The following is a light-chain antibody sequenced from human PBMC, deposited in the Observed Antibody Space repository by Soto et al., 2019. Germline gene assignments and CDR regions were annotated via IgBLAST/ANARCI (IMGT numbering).Light chain of an antibody. Sequence: EIVLTQSPATLSLYPGERATLSCRASQSIGSYLVWYQQKPGQAPRLLIHGASNRATGIPARFSGSGSGTDFTLTISSLEPEDFAVYYCQQRSSWPPLFGQGTRLEIK. V-gene: IGKV3-11*01. CDR3: QQRSSWPPL. CDR1: QSIGSY. J-gene: IGKJ5*01. CDR2: GAS.